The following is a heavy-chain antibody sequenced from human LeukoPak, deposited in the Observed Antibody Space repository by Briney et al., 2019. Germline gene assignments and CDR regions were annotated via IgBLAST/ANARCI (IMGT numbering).Heavy chain of an antibody. V-gene: IGHV5-51*01. J-gene: IGHJ4*02. D-gene: IGHD3-10*01. CDR2: VNPDDSAT. Sequence: GESLKISCKGSGYSFTSHWIGWVRQMPGKGLEWMGIVNPDDSATIYSPSFQGQVTISADESITTAYLQWSSLKASDTAMYYCARLRWPRGGRSSFDYWGQGALVTVSS. CDR3: ARLRWPRGGRSSFDY. CDR1: GYSFTSHW.